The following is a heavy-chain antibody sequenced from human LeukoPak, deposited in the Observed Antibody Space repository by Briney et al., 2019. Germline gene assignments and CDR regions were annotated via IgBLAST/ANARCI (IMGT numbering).Heavy chain of an antibody. CDR3: ARALVGEKRYFDY. CDR1: GGSFSGYY. D-gene: IGHD1-26*01. Sequence: PSETLSLTCAVYGGSFSGYYWSWIRQPPGKGLEWIGEINHSGSTNYNPSLKSRVTISVDTSKNQFSLKLSSVTAADTAVYYCARALVGEKRYFDYWGQGTLVTVSS. CDR2: INHSGST. J-gene: IGHJ4*02. V-gene: IGHV4-34*01.